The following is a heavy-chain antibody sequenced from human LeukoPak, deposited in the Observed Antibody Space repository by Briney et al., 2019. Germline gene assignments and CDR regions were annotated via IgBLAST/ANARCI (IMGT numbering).Heavy chain of an antibody. CDR3: ARLRYSSSPKATYFDY. CDR1: GGTFSSYA. D-gene: IGHD6-6*01. J-gene: IGHJ4*02. Sequence: SVKVSCKASGGTFSSYAISRVRQAPGQGLEWMGGIIPIFGTANYAQKFQGRVTITTDESTSTAYMELSSLRSEDTAVYYCARLRYSSSPKATYFDYWGQGTLVTVSS. CDR2: IIPIFGTA. V-gene: IGHV1-69*05.